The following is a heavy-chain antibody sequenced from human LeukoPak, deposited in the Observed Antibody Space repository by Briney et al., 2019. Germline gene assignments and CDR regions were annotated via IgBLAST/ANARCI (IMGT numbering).Heavy chain of an antibody. V-gene: IGHV4-59*01. CDR2: IYHSGST. CDR3: ARVGGTNYYYYGMDV. Sequence: SETLSLTCTVSGGSISTYYWNWIRQPPGKGLEWIGYIYHSGSTNYNPSLQSRVTISVDTSKNQFSLNLNSVTAADMAVYYCARVGGTNYYYYGMDVWGQGTTVTVSS. D-gene: IGHD3-10*01. CDR1: GGSISTYY. J-gene: IGHJ6*02.